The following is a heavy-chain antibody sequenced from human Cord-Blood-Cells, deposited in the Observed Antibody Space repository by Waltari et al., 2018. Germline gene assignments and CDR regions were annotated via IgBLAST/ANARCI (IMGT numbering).Heavy chain of an antibody. J-gene: IGHJ3*02. CDR2: IYPGDSDT. D-gene: IGHD6-6*01. CDR3: AYSSSSKAFDI. V-gene: IGHV5-51*01. Sequence: EVQLVQPGAEAKKPGASLKISCKGSGNSFTSYGIAWVRQMPGKGLEWMGIIYPGDSDTRYSPSFQGQVTISADKSISTAYLQWSSLKASDTAMYYCAYSSSSKAFDIWGQGTMVTVSS. CDR1: GNSFTSYG.